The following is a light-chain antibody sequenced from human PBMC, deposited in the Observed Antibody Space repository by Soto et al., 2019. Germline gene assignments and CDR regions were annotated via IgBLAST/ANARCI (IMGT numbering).Light chain of an antibody. V-gene: IGKV3-20*01. CDR2: DAS. J-gene: IGKJ5*01. CDR1: QTVTRNF. CDR3: HQYGSTPPIT. Sequence: VLTQYPGTLSLSPGESATLSCRASQTVTRNFLAWYQQKPGQAPRLLIYDASDRAPGIPDRFSGSGSETNFTLTISRLEPEDFAVYFCHQYGSTPPITFGQGTRLEI.